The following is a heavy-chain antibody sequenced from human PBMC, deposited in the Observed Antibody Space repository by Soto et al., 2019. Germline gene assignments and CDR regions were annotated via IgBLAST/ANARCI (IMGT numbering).Heavy chain of an antibody. V-gene: IGHV3-53*04. Sequence: EVQLVESGGGLVQPGGSLRLSCAASGFTVSSNYMSWVRQAPGKGLEWVSVIYSGGSTYYADSVKGRFTISRHNSKNTLYLQMNSLGAEDTAVYYCARGSGYCSGGSCYLDYWGQGTLVTVSS. D-gene: IGHD2-15*01. CDR1: GFTVSSNY. CDR2: IYSGGST. J-gene: IGHJ4*02. CDR3: ARGSGYCSGGSCYLDY.